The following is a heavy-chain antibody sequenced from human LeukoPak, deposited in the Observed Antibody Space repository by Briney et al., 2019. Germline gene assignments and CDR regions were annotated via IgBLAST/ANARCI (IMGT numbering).Heavy chain of an antibody. CDR2: IKQDGNKK. D-gene: IGHD1-7*01. Sequence: GGSLRLSCAASGFTFSSYSMNWVRQAPGKGLEWVANIKQDGNKKYYVDSVKGRFTISRDNAKNSLYLQMNSLRVEDTAVYYCARDGDYDWNYRSGFDYWGQGTLVTVSS. J-gene: IGHJ4*02. CDR1: GFTFSSYS. V-gene: IGHV3-7*01. CDR3: ARDGDYDWNYRSGFDY.